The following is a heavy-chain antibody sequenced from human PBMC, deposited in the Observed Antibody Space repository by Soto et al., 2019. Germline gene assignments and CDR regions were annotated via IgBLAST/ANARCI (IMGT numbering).Heavy chain of an antibody. CDR2: IKIDGSST. V-gene: IGHV3-74*01. Sequence: EVQLVESGGGLVQPGGSLRLSCAASGFTLSSYWMHWVRQAPGKGLVWVSRIKIDGSSTSYADSVKGRFTISRDNAKNTLYLQVSSLRAGDTAVYYCARSRDGYNFVGDCWGQGTRVTVSS. CDR1: GFTLSSYW. CDR3: ARSRDGYNFVGDC. D-gene: IGHD5-12*01. J-gene: IGHJ4*02.